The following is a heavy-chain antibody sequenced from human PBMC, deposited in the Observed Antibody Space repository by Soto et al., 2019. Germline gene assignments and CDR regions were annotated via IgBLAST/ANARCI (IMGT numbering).Heavy chain of an antibody. J-gene: IGHJ4*02. Sequence: SETLSLTCTVSGGSISSYYWSWIRQPPGKGLEWIGYIYYSGSTNYNPSLKSRVTISVDASKNQFSLKLSSVTAADTAVYYCAREGYFDKSFDYWGQGTLVNVSS. V-gene: IGHV4-59*12. CDR2: IYYSGST. CDR3: AREGYFDKSFDY. D-gene: IGHD3-9*01. CDR1: GGSISSYY.